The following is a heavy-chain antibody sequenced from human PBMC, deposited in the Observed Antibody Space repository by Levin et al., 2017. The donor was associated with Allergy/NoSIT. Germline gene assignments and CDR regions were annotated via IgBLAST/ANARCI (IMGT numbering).Heavy chain of an antibody. D-gene: IGHD3-10*01. V-gene: IGHV3-30-3*01. Sequence: GGSLRLSCAASGFTFSSYAMHWVRQAPGKGLEWVAVISYDGSNKYYADSVKGRFTISRDNSKNTLYLQMNSLRAEDTAVYYCARDQGGSGNRWAFDIWGQGTMVTVSS. CDR3: ARDQGGSGNRWAFDI. CDR1: GFTFSSYA. CDR2: ISYDGSNK. J-gene: IGHJ3*02.